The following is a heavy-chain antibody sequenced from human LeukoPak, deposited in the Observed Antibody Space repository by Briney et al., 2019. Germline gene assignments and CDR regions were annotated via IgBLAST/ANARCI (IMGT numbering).Heavy chain of an antibody. CDR2: ISSSSSYI. CDR3: ARDQGYCSSTSCYEFDY. Sequence: PGGSLRLSCAASGFSFNWSWMNWVRQVPGKGLEWVSSISSSSSYIYYADSVKGRFTISRDNAKNSLYLQMNSLRAEDTAVYYCARDQGYCSSTSCYEFDYWGQGTLVTVSS. CDR1: GFSFNWSW. V-gene: IGHV3-21*01. D-gene: IGHD2-2*01. J-gene: IGHJ4*02.